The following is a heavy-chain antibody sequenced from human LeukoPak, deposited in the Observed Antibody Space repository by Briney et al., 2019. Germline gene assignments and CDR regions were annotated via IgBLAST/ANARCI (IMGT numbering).Heavy chain of an antibody. D-gene: IGHD1-26*01. CDR2: IYYSGST. CDR3: ARLIVGATTIDY. CDR1: GGSISSSSYY. Sequence: SETLSLTCTVSGGSISSSSYYWGWIRQPPGKGLEWIGSIYYSGSTYYNPSLKSRVTISVDTSKNQFSLKLSSVTAADTAVYYCARLIVGATTIDYWGQGTLVTVSS. J-gene: IGHJ4*02. V-gene: IGHV4-39*01.